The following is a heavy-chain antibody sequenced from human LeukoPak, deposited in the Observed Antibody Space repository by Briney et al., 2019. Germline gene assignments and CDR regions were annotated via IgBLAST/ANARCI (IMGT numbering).Heavy chain of an antibody. CDR1: GGTFSSYA. Sequence: ALVKVSCKASGGTFSSYAISWVRQAPGQGLEWMGGIIPIFGTANYAQKFQGRVTITTDESTSTAYMELSSLRSEDTAVYYCARNGVGEYQLRLYYMDVWGKGTTVTVSS. D-gene: IGHD2-2*01. J-gene: IGHJ6*03. CDR2: IIPIFGTA. V-gene: IGHV1-69*05. CDR3: ARNGVGEYQLRLYYMDV.